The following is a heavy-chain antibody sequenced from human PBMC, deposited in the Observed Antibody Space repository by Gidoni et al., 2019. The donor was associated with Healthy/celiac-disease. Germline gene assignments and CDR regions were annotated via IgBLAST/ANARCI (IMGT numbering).Heavy chain of an antibody. CDR3: VKGDQGGDGYKPRDY. D-gene: IGHD3-16*01. J-gene: IGHJ4*02. CDR2: ISSNGGST. V-gene: IGHV3-64D*09. Sequence: VSAISSNGGSTYYADSVKGRFTISRDNSKNTLYLQMSSLRAEDTAVYYCVKGDQGGDGYKPRDYWGQGTLVTVSS.